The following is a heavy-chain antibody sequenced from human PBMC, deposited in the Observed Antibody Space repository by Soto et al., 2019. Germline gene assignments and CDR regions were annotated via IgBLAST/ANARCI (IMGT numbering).Heavy chain of an antibody. CDR1: GFSVTANY. J-gene: IGHJ4*02. V-gene: IGHV3-53*01. CDR2: IYSGGST. CDR3: HGYGY. D-gene: IGHD5-12*01. Sequence: EVQVVESGGGLIQPGGSLRLSCEVSGFSVTANYMSWVRQAPGKGLEWVSVIYSGGSTYYIDSVKGRFSISRDISKNTLYLQMNGLRAEDTAVYYCHGYGYWGQGTLVTVSS.